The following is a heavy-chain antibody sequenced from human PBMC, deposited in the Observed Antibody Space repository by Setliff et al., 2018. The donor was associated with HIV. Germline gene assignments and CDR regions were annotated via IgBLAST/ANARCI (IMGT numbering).Heavy chain of an antibody. J-gene: IGHJ4*02. CDR2: ISAYNGNT. Sequence: ASVKVSCKASGYTFTSYGISWVRQAPGQGLEWMGWISAYNGNTNYAQKLQGRVTMTRDTSTSTVYMELSSLRSEDTAVYYCARDLSGSPDGGFWGQGTLVTVSS. CDR1: GYTFTSYG. CDR3: ARDLSGSPDGGF. V-gene: IGHV1-18*01. D-gene: IGHD1-26*01.